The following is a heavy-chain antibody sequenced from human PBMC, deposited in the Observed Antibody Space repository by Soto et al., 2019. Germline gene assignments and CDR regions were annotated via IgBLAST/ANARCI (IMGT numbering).Heavy chain of an antibody. V-gene: IGHV4-61*01. Sequence: QVQLQESGPGLVKPSETLSLTCTVSGGSVSSGSYYWSWIRQPPGKGLEWIGYIYYSGSTNYNPSLKSRVTISVDTSKNQFSLKLSSVTAADTAVYYCARDLIVDYYYYGMDVWGQGTTVTVSS. CDR3: ARDLIVDYYYYGMDV. CDR1: GGSVSSGSYY. D-gene: IGHD2-15*01. J-gene: IGHJ6*02. CDR2: IYYSGST.